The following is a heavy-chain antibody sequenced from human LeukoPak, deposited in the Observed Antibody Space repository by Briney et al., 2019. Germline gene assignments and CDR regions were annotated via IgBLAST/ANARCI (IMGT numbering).Heavy chain of an antibody. CDR3: ASRGYGGMGATLKAFDI. CDR2: IYPGDSDT. V-gene: IGHV5-51*01. J-gene: IGHJ3*02. Sequence: GESLKISCNGSGYSFTSYWIGWVRQMPGKGLGWMGIIYPGDSDTRYSPSFQGQVTISADKSIRTASLPWSSLKASDTDMYYCASRGYGGMGATLKAFDIWGQGTMVTVSS. CDR1: GYSFTSYW. D-gene: IGHD1-26*01.